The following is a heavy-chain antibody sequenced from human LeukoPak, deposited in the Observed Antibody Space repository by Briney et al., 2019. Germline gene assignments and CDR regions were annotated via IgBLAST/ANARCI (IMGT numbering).Heavy chain of an antibody. V-gene: IGHV3-21*01. D-gene: IGHD1-7*01. CDR2: ISSSSSYI. J-gene: IGHJ6*03. CDR3: ARGYNWNYPHLYYYYYMDV. CDR1: GFTFSSYS. Sequence: KPGGSLRLSCAASGFTFSSYSMNWVRQAPGKGLEWVSSISSSSSYIYYADPVKGRFTISRDNAKNSLYLQMNSLRAEDTAVYYCARGYNWNYPHLYYYYYMDVWGKGTTVTVSS.